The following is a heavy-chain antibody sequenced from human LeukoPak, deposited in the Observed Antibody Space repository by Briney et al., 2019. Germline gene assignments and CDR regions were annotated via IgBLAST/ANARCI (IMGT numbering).Heavy chain of an antibody. Sequence: GGSLRLSCAASGFTFSRYSMNWVRQAPGKGLEWVSSISSSSSSIYYADTVKGRFTISRDNAKNSLYLQMNSLRAEDTAVYYCARDRGYYMDVWGKGTTVTISS. D-gene: IGHD3-10*01. CDR3: ARDRGYYMDV. J-gene: IGHJ6*03. V-gene: IGHV3-21*01. CDR1: GFTFSRYS. CDR2: ISSSSSSI.